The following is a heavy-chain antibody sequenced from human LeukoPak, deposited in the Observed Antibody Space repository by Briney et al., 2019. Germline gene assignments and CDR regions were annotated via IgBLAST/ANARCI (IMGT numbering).Heavy chain of an antibody. CDR3: ARGSITHP. CDR1: DGTFNTYA. V-gene: IGHV1-69*06. CDR2: IIPIFHTT. J-gene: IGHJ5*02. Sequence: SVSVSDTPSDGTFNTYAISWVGQAPGQGLEWMGPIIPIFHTTESGQKFQARVTTTADNSTTTVYMELSSLRSEDTAVYYCARGSITHPWGQGTLVTVSS. D-gene: IGHD3-10*01.